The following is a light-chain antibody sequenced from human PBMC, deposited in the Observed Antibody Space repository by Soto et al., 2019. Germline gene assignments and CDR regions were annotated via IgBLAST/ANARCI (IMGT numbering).Light chain of an antibody. Sequence: DFQMTQSPSSLSASVGDRVTITCRASQDISNYLAWYQQKPGKVPKLLIYAASFLQSGVSSRFSGSGSGTEFTLTISSLQPDDFATYYCQHYNSYSEAFGQGTKVDIK. J-gene: IGKJ1*01. CDR1: QDISNY. CDR2: AAS. V-gene: IGKV1-27*01. CDR3: QHYNSYSEA.